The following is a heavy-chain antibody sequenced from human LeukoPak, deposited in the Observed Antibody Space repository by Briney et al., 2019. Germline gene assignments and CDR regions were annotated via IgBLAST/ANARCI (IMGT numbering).Heavy chain of an antibody. D-gene: IGHD4-11*01. Sequence: GESLKISCKDSESSFTNYWIGWVRQMPGKGLEWMGIIHPDDSDTRYSPSFQGQVTISADKSSSTAYLQWSSLKASDTAMYYCARHRLPKGYYYGMDVWGQGTTVTVSS. CDR1: ESSFTNYW. J-gene: IGHJ6*02. V-gene: IGHV5-51*01. CDR2: IHPDDSDT. CDR3: ARHRLPKGYYYGMDV.